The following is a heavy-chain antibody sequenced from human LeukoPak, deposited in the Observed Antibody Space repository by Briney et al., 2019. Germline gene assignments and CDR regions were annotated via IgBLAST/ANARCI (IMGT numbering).Heavy chain of an antibody. CDR3: ARHSTSCPVSCWFDH. CDR1: GYTVTSYG. D-gene: IGHD2-2*01. CDR2: ISAYNGNT. Sequence: ASVKVSCKASGYTVTSYGISWVRQAPGQGLEGMGWISAYNGNTNYAQKLQGRGTMTTDTSTSTAYMELRSLRSDDTAVYYCARHSTSCPVSCWFDHWGQGTLVTVSS. V-gene: IGHV1-18*01. J-gene: IGHJ5*02.